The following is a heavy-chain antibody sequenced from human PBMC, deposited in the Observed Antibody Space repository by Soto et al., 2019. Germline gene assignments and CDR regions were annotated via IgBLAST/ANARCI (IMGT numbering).Heavy chain of an antibody. J-gene: IGHJ4*02. CDR3: ARATPVFYYSSSWTLDY. D-gene: IGHD6-13*01. CDR2: IPYSGST. V-gene: IGHV4-59*01. Sequence: PSETLSLTCTVSGGSISSYYWSWIRQPPGRGLEWIGYIPYSGSTNYNPSLKSRVTISVDTSKNQFSLKLSSVTAADTAVYYCARATPVFYYSSSWTLDYWGQGTLVTVSS. CDR1: GGSISSYY.